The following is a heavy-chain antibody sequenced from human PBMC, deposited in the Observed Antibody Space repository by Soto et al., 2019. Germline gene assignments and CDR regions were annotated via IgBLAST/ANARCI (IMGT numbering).Heavy chain of an antibody. CDR3: AKEGAGYYDSSPYDY. J-gene: IGHJ4*02. Sequence: PGGSLRLSCAASGFTFWGYAMSWVRQAPGKGLEWVSAISGSGESTHYADSVKGRSTISRDNSKNTLYLQMNSLRAEDTAVYYCAKEGAGYYDSSPYDYWGQGTLVTVSS. CDR1: GFTFWGYA. V-gene: IGHV3-23*01. CDR2: ISGSGEST. D-gene: IGHD3-22*01.